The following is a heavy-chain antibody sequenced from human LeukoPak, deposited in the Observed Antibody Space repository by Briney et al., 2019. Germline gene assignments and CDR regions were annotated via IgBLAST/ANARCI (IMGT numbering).Heavy chain of an antibody. CDR3: ARERDYYGSGTRGPFDY. J-gene: IGHJ4*02. V-gene: IGHV1-69*13. D-gene: IGHD3-10*01. CDR1: GGTFSSYA. CDR2: IIPIFGTA. Sequence: AASVKVSCKASGGTFSSYAISWVRQAPGQGLEWMGGIIPIFGTANYAQKFQGRVTITADESTSTAYMELSSLRSEDTAVYYCARERDYYGSGTRGPFDYWGQGTLVTVSS.